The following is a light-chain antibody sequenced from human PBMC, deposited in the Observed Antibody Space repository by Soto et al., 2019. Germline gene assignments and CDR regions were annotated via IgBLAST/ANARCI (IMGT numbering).Light chain of an antibody. J-gene: IGLJ3*02. CDR2: EGS. CDR3: CSYAGSSTFV. V-gene: IGLV2-23*03. Sequence: QSALTQPASVSGSPGQWITISCTGTSSNVGSYNLVSWYHQHPGKAPKVMIYEGSKRPSGVSNRFSGSKSGNTASLTISGLQAEDEADYYCCSYAGSSTFVFGGGTKLTVL. CDR1: SSNVGSYNL.